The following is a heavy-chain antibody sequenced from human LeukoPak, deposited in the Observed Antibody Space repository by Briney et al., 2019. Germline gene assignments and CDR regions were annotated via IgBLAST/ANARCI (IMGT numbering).Heavy chain of an antibody. CDR3: ARTYPTGPYSGYDYADH. CDR1: GGSFSGYY. V-gene: IGHV4-34*01. J-gene: IGHJ4*02. CDR2: INHSGST. D-gene: IGHD5-12*01. Sequence: KPSETLSLTCAVYGGSFSGYYWGWIRQPPGKGLGWIGGINHSGSTNYNPSLKSRVTISVDTSKNQFSLKLSSVTAADTAVYYCARTYPTGPYSGYDYADHWGQGTLVTVSS.